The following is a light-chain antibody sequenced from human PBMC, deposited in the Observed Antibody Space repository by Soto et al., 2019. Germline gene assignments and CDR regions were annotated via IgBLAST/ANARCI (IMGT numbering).Light chain of an antibody. CDR1: QSVSSN. J-gene: IGKJ1*01. CDR2: DAS. CDR3: QQYDNWPPWT. Sequence: EIVMTQSPATLSVSPGERATLSCRASQSVSSNLAWYQQKPGQAPTLLIYDASTRATGIPARFSGSGSGTEFSLTISRLQSEDFAVYYCQQYDNWPPWTFGHGTKVEIK. V-gene: IGKV3-15*01.